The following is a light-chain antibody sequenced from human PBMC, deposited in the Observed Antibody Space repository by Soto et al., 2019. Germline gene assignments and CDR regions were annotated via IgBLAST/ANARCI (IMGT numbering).Light chain of an antibody. V-gene: IGKV1-5*03. Sequence: DIQMTQSPSTLSASVGDRVTITCRASQSISNWLAWYQQKPGKAPKLLIYKASTLESGVPSRFSGTGSGTEFTLTISSLQPDDFETYYCHQFSFSHTFGGGTKVEIK. CDR3: HQFSFSHT. J-gene: IGKJ4*01. CDR1: QSISNW. CDR2: KAS.